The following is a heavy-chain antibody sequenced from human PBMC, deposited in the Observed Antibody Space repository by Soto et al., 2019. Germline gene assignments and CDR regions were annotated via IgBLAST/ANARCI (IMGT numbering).Heavy chain of an antibody. CDR1: GDSVSSDTAA. J-gene: IGHJ4*02. CDR2: TYYRSNWRH. D-gene: IGHD6-19*01. V-gene: IGHV6-1*01. Sequence: QALSLTCAISGDSVSSDTAAWNLIRSSPSRGLEWLGRTYYRSNWRHDYAVSVKSRITVNPDTSKNHFSLQLNSVTPDDTAVYYCARGVAGSGFDLWGQGTLVTVSS. CDR3: ARGVAGSGFDL.